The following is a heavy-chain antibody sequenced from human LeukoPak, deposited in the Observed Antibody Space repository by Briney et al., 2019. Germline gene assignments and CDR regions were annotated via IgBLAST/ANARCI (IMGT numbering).Heavy chain of an antibody. CDR1: GITFSDYA. J-gene: IGHJ4*02. D-gene: IGHD1-20*01. V-gene: IGHV3-11*01. CDR3: ARRRYNWNAIDY. Sequence: PGGSLRLSCVASGITFSDYAMHWVRQAPGKGLEWVSYISSSGNIIYYADSVKGRFTISRDNAKNSLYLQMNSLRAEDTAVYYCARRRYNWNAIDYWGQGTLVTVSS. CDR2: ISSSGNII.